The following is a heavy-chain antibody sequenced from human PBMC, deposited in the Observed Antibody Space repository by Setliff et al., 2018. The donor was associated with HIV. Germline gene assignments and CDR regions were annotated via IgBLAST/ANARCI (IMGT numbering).Heavy chain of an antibody. CDR3: ARDGGKTYQLPTPRWFDP. Sequence: GGSLRLSCAASGFTFSSYSMNWVRQAPGKGLEWVSSISSSSSYIYYADSVKGRFTISRDNAKNSLYLQMNSLRAEDTAVYYCARDGGKTYQLPTPRWFDPWGQGTLVTVSS. CDR1: GFTFSSYS. V-gene: IGHV3-21*01. D-gene: IGHD2-2*01. CDR2: ISSSSSYI. J-gene: IGHJ5*02.